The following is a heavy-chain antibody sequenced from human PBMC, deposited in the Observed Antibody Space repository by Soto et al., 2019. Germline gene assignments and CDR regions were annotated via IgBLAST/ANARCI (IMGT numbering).Heavy chain of an antibody. D-gene: IGHD1-26*01. V-gene: IGHV1-18*04. CDR1: GYTFTSYG. CDR3: ASGAIHNPWFDP. J-gene: IGHJ5*02. CDR2: ISAYNGNT. Sequence: ASVKVSCKASGYTFTSYGISRVRQAPGQGLEWMGWISAYNGNTNYAQKLQGRVTMTTDTYTSTAYMELRSLRSDDTAVYYCASGAIHNPWFDPWGQGTLVTVSS.